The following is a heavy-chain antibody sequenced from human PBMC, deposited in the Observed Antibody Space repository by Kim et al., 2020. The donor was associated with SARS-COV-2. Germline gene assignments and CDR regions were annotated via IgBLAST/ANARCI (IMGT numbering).Heavy chain of an antibody. CDR3: TNARGLTTSGSFY. Sequence: GGSLRLSCVASGFIFTNYAMNWVRQAPGKGLEWVSGINGGDNTTYYADSVKGRFTISRDNSKNTLSLQMNSLRAEDTAIYYCTNARGLTTSGSFYWV. CDR1: GFIFTNYA. J-gene: IGHJ4*01. D-gene: IGHD5-12*01. V-gene: IGHV3-23*01. CDR2: INGGDNTT.